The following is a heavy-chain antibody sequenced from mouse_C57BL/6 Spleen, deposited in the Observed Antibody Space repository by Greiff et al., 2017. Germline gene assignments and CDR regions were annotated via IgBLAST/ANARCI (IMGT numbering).Heavy chain of an antibody. CDR3: ASLFYYDYDVRDVDV. CDR2: ISSGGSYT. J-gene: IGHJ1*03. Sequence: DVQGVESGGDLVKPGGSLKLSCAASGFTFSSYGMSWVRQTPDKRLEWVATISSGGSYTYYPDSVQGRFTISRDNAKNTLYLQMSSLKSEDTAMYYCASLFYYDYDVRDVDVWGTGTTVTVSS. D-gene: IGHD2-4*01. CDR1: GFTFSSYG. V-gene: IGHV5-6*01.